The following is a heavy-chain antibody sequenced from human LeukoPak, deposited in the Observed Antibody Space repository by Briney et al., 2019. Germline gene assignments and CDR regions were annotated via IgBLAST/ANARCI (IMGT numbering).Heavy chain of an antibody. J-gene: IGHJ4*02. D-gene: IGHD6-19*01. CDR1: GYTFSRYG. Sequence: GASVKVSCKASGYTFSRYGISWVRQAPGQGLEWMGWINPNSGGTNYAQKFQGRVTMTRDTSISTAYMELSRLRSDDTAVYYCARLRYSSGWLVPEEAFDYWGQGTLVTVSS. CDR3: ARLRYSSGWLVPEEAFDY. V-gene: IGHV1-2*02. CDR2: INPNSGGT.